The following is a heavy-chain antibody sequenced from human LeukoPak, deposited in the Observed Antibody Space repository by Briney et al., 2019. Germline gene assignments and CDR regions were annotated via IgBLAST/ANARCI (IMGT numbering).Heavy chain of an antibody. D-gene: IGHD5-18*01. CDR2: ISSSSSYI. CDR1: GFTFSSCS. J-gene: IGHJ4*02. CDR3: ARDYDSYGYSFDF. V-gene: IGHV3-21*01. Sequence: GGSLSLSCAASGFTFSSCSMNWVRQAPGKGLEWVSSISSSSSYIYYADSVKGRFTISRDNAKNSLYLQMNSLRAEDTAVYYCARDYDSYGYSFDFWGQGTLVTVSS.